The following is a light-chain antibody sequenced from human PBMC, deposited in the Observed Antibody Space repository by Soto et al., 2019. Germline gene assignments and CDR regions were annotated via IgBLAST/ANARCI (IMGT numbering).Light chain of an antibody. V-gene: IGLV2-8*01. CDR1: SSDIGGYNF. CDR3: SSHGGNKNPYV. Sequence: QSALTQPPSASGSPGQSVAISCTGTSSDIGGYNFVSWYQQHPGKAPKLMIYEVTKRPSGVPDRFSGSKSGNTATLIVSGIQAEDEADYSCSSHGGNKNPYVFGTGTKLTVL. J-gene: IGLJ1*01. CDR2: EVT.